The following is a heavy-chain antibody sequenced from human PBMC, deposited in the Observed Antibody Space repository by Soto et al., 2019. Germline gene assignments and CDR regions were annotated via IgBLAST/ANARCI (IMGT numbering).Heavy chain of an antibody. CDR2: IIVGSGRT. CDR3: AAELSSGGGCCWFAV. Sequence: RASVKVSCKTSGFTFTNSAVQWVRRARGQRLEWLGWIIVGSGRTNHAQGLQERLTITRDLSTNTAYLELNSLRSEDTAVYYCAAELSSGGGCCWFAVWGQGTMVTVSS. D-gene: IGHD2-15*01. CDR1: GFTFTNSA. V-gene: IGHV1-58*01. J-gene: IGHJ3*01.